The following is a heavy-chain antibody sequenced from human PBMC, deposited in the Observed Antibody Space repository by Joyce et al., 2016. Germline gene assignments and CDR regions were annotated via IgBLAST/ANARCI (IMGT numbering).Heavy chain of an antibody. CDR3: ARDPRLVIITRMSNDGFDI. CDR1: GYTFTRYG. Sequence: QVRLVQSGPEVKKPGASVKVSCKASGYTFTRYGLSWVRQAPGQGLGWMGWISAYNGNTHYAEKVQGRVTMTTDTVTSTAYMELRSLRVDDTAVYYWARDPRLVIITRMSNDGFDIWGQGTAVIVSS. D-gene: IGHD2-21*01. J-gene: IGHJ3*02. V-gene: IGHV1-18*01. CDR2: ISAYNGNT.